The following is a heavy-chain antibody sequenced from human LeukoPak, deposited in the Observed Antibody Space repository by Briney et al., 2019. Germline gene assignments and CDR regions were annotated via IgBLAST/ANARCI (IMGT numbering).Heavy chain of an antibody. D-gene: IGHD3-22*01. V-gene: IGHV4-59*01. Sequence: PSETLSLTCTVSGASISSYYWSWIRQPPGEGLEWFGYIYYSGSTNYNPSLKSRVTISVDTSKNQFSLKLSSVTAADTAVYYCARLSGYSSGHYYSDYWGQGTLVTVSS. CDR3: ARLSGYSSGHYYSDY. CDR1: GASISSYY. J-gene: IGHJ4*02. CDR2: IYYSGST.